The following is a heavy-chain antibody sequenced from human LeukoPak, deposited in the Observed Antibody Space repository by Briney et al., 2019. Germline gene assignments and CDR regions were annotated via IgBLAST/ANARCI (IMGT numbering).Heavy chain of an antibody. J-gene: IGHJ4*02. V-gene: IGHV1-2*02. CDR2: INPNSGGT. Sequence: GASVKVSCKASGYTFTSYYMHWVRQAPGQGLEWMGWINPNSGGTNSAQKFQGRITMTRDTSISTAYMELSRLRSDDTAVYYCASGFRIAVTATSSMPYFDYWGPGIPVTVSS. D-gene: IGHD2-15*01. CDR3: ASGFRIAVTATSSMPYFDY. CDR1: GYTFTSYY.